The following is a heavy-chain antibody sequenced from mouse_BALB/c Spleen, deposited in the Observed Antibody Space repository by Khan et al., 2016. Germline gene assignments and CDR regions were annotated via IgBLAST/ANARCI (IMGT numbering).Heavy chain of an antibody. D-gene: IGHD2-3*01. J-gene: IGHJ2*01. CDR3: STYDGYFVDY. CDR1: GDSITSGY. CDR2: ISYSGTT. Sequence: EVQLQESGPSLVKPSQTLSLTCSVTGDSITSGYWNWIRKFPGNKFEYMGYISYSGTTYYNPSLKSRISIIRDTSKNQFYLQLNSRTTEDTATYYCSTYDGYFVDYWGQGTTLTVSS. V-gene: IGHV3-8*02.